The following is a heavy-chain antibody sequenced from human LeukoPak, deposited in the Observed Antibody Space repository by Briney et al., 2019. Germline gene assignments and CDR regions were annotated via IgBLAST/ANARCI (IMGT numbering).Heavy chain of an antibody. V-gene: IGHV4-31*03. J-gene: IGHJ5*02. CDR1: GGSISSGGYY. D-gene: IGHD6-13*01. Sequence: SETLSLTCTVSGGSISSGGYYWSWIRQHPGKGLEWIGYIYYSGSTYYNPSLKSRVTISVDTSKNQFSLKLSSVTAADTVVYYCARDSRQAGYSSSWYGGVDPWGQGTLVTVSS. CDR2: IYYSGST. CDR3: ARDSRQAGYSSSWYGGVDP.